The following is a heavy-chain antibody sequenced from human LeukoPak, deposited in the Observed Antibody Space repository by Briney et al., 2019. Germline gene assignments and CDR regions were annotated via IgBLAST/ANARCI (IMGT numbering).Heavy chain of an antibody. CDR3: AKTSIRWELPYYYYYGMDV. CDR2: ISGSGGST. J-gene: IGHJ6*02. CDR1: GFTFSSYA. Sequence: PGGSLRLSCAASGFTFSSYAMSRVRQAPGKGLEWVSAISGSGGSTYYADSVKGRFTISRDNSKNTLYLQMNSLRAEDTAVYYCAKTSIRWELPYYYYYGMDVWGQGTTVTVSS. D-gene: IGHD1-26*01. V-gene: IGHV3-23*01.